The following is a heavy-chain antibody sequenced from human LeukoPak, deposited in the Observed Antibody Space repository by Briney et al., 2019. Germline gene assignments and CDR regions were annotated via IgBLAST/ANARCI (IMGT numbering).Heavy chain of an antibody. CDR2: IIPILGIA. J-gene: IGHJ4*02. Sequence: ASVKVSCKASGGTFSSYAISWVRQAPGQGLEWMGRIIPILGIANYAQKFQGRVTITADKSTSIAYMELSSLRSEDTAVYYCAIVRGVAAAGTFYFDYWGQGTLVTVSS. CDR3: AIVRGVAAAGTFYFDY. D-gene: IGHD6-13*01. V-gene: IGHV1-69*04. CDR1: GGTFSSYA.